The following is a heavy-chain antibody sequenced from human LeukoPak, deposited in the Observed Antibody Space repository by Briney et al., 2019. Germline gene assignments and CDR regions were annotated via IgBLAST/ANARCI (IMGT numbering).Heavy chain of an antibody. J-gene: IGHJ4*02. Sequence: GESLRISCKGSGYSFTSYWISWVRQMPGKGLEWMGRIDPSDSYTNYSPSFQGHVTISADKSISTAYLQWSSLKASDTAMYYCARFDYVWGSYPESHYFDYWGQGTLVTVSS. CDR2: IDPSDSYT. V-gene: IGHV5-10-1*01. CDR1: GYSFTSYW. D-gene: IGHD3-16*02. CDR3: ARFDYVWGSYPESHYFDY.